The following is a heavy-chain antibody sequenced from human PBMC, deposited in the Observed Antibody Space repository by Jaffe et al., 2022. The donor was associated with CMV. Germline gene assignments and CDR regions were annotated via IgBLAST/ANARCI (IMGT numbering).Heavy chain of an antibody. CDR1: GGSFSGYY. V-gene: IGHV4-34*01. Sequence: QVQLQQWGAGLLKPSETLSLTCAVYGGSFSGYYWSWIRQPPGKGLEWIGEINHSGSTNYNPSLKSRVTISVDTSKNQFSLKLSSVTAADTAVYYCARQAAAGTDYYYMDVWGKGTTVTVSS. CDR3: ARQAAAGTDYYYMDV. D-gene: IGHD6-13*01. CDR2: INHSGST. J-gene: IGHJ6*03.